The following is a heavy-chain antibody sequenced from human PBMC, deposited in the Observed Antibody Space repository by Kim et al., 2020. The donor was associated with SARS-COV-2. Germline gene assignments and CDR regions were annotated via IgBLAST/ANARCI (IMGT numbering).Heavy chain of an antibody. CDR2: IGASGGDT. D-gene: IGHD2-15*01. J-gene: IGHJ4*02. V-gene: IGHV3-23*01. CDR1: GFMFNNYG. CDR3: AKGGGGYLDY. Sequence: GGSLRRSCAASGFMFNNYGMTWVRQAPGKGLEWVSTIGASGGDTYYPDYVRGRFTISRDNSRNTLYVQMNSLRADDTAVYYCAKGGGGYLDYWGQGTLVTVSS.